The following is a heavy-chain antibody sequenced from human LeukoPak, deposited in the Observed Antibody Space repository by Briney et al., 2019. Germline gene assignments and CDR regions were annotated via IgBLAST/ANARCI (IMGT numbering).Heavy chain of an antibody. CDR1: GGSFSGYY. V-gene: IGHV4-34*01. J-gene: IGHJ4*02. CDR3: ARGRAATDIVVVPAAITNSGIVY. D-gene: IGHD2-2*02. CDR2: INHSGST. Sequence: SETLSLTCAVYGGSFSGYYWSWIRQPPGKGLEWIGEINHSGSTNYNPSLKSRVTISVDTSKNQFSLKLSSVTAADTAVYYCARGRAATDIVVVPAAITNSGIVYWGQGTVVTVSS.